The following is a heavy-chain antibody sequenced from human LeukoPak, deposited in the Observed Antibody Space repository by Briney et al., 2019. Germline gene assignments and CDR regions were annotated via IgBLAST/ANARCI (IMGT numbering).Heavy chain of an antibody. V-gene: IGHV1-46*01. Sequence: ASVKVSCKASGYTFTSYYMHWVRQAPGQGLEWMGIINPSGGSTSYAQKFQGRVTMTRDTSTSTVYMELSSLRSEDTAVYYCARVHPRYYDSSGYYRDAFDIWGQGTVVTVSS. J-gene: IGHJ3*02. CDR1: GYTFTSYY. CDR2: INPSGGST. D-gene: IGHD3-22*01. CDR3: ARVHPRYYDSSGYYRDAFDI.